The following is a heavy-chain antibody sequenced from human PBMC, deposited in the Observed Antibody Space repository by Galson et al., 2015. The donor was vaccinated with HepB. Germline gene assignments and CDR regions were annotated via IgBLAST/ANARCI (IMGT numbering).Heavy chain of an antibody. CDR1: GFTFGDYA. V-gene: IGHV3-7*01. CDR3: VRESVGYGDYATDY. CDR2: IKQDGSEK. J-gene: IGHJ4*02. Sequence: SLRLSCAASGFTFGDYAMSWFRQAPGKGLEWVVNIKQDGSEKYYVDSVKGRFTISRDNAKNSLYLQMNSLRAEDTAVYYCVRESVGYGDYATDYWGQGTLVTVSS. D-gene: IGHD4-17*01.